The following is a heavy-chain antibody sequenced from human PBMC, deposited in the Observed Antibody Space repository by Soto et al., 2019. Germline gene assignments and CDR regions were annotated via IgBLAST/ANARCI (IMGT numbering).Heavy chain of an antibody. CDR1: GYTLTELS. CDR3: ATLSYCSGGSCYH. CDR2: FDPEDGET. J-gene: IGHJ5*02. V-gene: IGHV1-24*01. Sequence: VASVKVSCKVSGYTLTELSMHWVRQAPGKGLEWMGGFDPEDGETIYAQKFQGRVTMTEDTSTDTAYMELSSLRSEDTAVYYCATLSYCSGGSCYHWGQGTLVTVSS. D-gene: IGHD2-15*01.